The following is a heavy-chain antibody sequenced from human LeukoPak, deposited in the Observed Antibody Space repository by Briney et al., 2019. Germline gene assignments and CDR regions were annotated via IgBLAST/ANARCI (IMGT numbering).Heavy chain of an antibody. J-gene: IGHJ4*02. D-gene: IGHD1-26*01. V-gene: IGHV4-61*01. Sequence: PSQTLSLTCTASGGSISSGSYYWSWIRQPPGKGLEWIGYIYYSGSTNYNPSLKSRVTISVDTSKNQFSLKLNSVTAADTAVYYCARSGSYHNNFDYWGQGTLVTVSS. CDR2: IYYSGST. CDR3: ARSGSYHNNFDY. CDR1: GGSISSGSYY.